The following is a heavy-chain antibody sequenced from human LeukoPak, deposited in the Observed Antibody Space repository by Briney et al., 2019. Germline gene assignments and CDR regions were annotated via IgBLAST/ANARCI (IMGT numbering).Heavy chain of an antibody. Sequence: GGSLRLSCAASGFTFDEYGMSWVRQAPGKGLEWVSAISGSGGSTYYADSVKGRFTISRDNSKNTLYLQMNSLRAEDTAVYYCAKASNYWDYWGQGTLVTVSS. D-gene: IGHD6-6*01. CDR3: AKASNYWDY. V-gene: IGHV3-23*01. J-gene: IGHJ4*02. CDR2: ISGSGGST. CDR1: GFTFDEYG.